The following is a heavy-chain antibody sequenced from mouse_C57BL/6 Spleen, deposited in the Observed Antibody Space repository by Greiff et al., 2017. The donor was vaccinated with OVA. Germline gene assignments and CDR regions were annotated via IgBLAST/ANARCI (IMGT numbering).Heavy chain of an antibody. CDR1: GFTFSDYG. Sequence: EVKLVESGGGLVKPGGSLKLSCAGSGFTFSDYGMHWVRQAPEKGLEWVAYISSGSSTIYYADTVKGRFTISRDNAKNTLFLQMTSLRSEDTAMYYCARNLNYGSSYFDYWGQGTTLTVSS. CDR2: ISSGSSTI. J-gene: IGHJ2*01. D-gene: IGHD1-1*01. V-gene: IGHV5-17*01. CDR3: ARNLNYGSSYFDY.